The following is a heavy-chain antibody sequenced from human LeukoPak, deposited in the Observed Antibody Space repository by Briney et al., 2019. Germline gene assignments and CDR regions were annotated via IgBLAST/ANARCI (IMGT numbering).Heavy chain of an antibody. V-gene: IGHV4-34*01. CDR1: GGSFSGYY. J-gene: IGHJ4*02. D-gene: IGHD1-1*01. Sequence: SETLSLTCAVYGGSFSGYYWSWIRQPPGKGLEWIGEINHSGSTNYNPSLKSRVTISVDTSKNQFSLKLSSVTAAVTAVYYCARGGTADYWGQGTLVTVSS. CDR2: INHSGST. CDR3: ARGGTADY.